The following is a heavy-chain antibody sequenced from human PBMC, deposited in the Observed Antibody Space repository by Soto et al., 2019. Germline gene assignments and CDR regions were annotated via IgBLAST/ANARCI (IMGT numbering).Heavy chain of an antibody. D-gene: IGHD6-13*01. J-gene: IGHJ4*02. Sequence: QVPLVQSGAAVKKPGASVKVSCKASGYTFTSYAMHWVRQAPGQRLEWMGWINAGNGNTKYSQKFQGRVTITRDTSASTAYMELSSLRSEATAVYYCARSGVYVAAAGIGYWGQGTLVTVSS. CDR3: ARSGVYVAAAGIGY. V-gene: IGHV1-3*01. CDR2: INAGNGNT. CDR1: GYTFTSYA.